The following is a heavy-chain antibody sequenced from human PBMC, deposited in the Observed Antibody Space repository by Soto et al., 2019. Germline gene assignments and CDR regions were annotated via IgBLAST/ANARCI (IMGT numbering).Heavy chain of an antibody. J-gene: IGHJ6*02. V-gene: IGHV1-58*01. CDR2: IVVASGNT. Sequence: SVKVSCKASGFTFTSSAVQWVRQARGQRLEWIGWIVVASGNTNYAQKFQERVTITRDMSTSTAYMELSSLRSEDTAVYYCAAGAGEKYYYYYGMDVWGQGTTVTVSS. D-gene: IGHD6-19*01. CDR3: AAGAGEKYYYYYGMDV. CDR1: GFTFTSSA.